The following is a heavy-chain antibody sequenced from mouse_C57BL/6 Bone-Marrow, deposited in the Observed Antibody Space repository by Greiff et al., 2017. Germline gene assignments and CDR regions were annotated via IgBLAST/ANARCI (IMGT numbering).Heavy chain of an antibody. CDR1: GYTFTDYE. J-gene: IGHJ2*01. CDR3: ARWDTTVVDSFDY. D-gene: IGHD1-1*01. V-gene: IGHV1-15*01. CDR2: IDPETGGT. Sequence: VQLQQSGAELVRPGASVTLSCKASGYTFTDYEMHWVQQTPVHGLEWIGDIDPETGGTAYNQKFKGKAILTAAKSSSTAYMELRSLTSENSAVYYCARWDTTVVDSFDYWGQGTTLTVSS.